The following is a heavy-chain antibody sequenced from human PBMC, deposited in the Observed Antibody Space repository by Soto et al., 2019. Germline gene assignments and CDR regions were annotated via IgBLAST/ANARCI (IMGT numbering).Heavy chain of an antibody. D-gene: IGHD5-18*01. CDR2: IYYSGST. J-gene: IGHJ5*02. V-gene: IGHV4-31*03. Sequence: QVQLQESGPGLVKPSQTLSLTCTVSGGSISSGGYYWSWIRQHPGKGLEWIGYIYYSGSTYYNPSLKSRVTISVDTSKNQLSLKLSSVTAADTAVYYCARVLRGYRNAIALNWFAPWGQGTLVTVSS. CDR1: GGSISSGGYY. CDR3: ARVLRGYRNAIALNWFAP.